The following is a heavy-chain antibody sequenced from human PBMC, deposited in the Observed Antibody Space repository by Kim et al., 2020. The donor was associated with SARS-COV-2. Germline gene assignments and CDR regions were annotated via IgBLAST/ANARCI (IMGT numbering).Heavy chain of an antibody. Sequence: SETLSLTCTVSGGSISSSSYYWGWIRQPPGKGLEWIGSIYYSGSTYYNPSLKSRVTISVDTSKNQFSLKLSSVTAADTAVYYCASLIVDTAMDDDFDIWGQGTMVTVSS. CDR1: GGSISSSSYY. D-gene: IGHD5-18*01. V-gene: IGHV4-39*01. CDR3: ASLIVDTAMDDDFDI. J-gene: IGHJ3*02. CDR2: IYYSGST.